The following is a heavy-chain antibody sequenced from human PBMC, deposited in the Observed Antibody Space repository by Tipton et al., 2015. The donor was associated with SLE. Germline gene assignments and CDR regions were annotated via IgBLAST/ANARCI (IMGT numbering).Heavy chain of an antibody. V-gene: IGHV4-4*02. D-gene: IGHD2-15*01. J-gene: IGHJ3*02. CDR1: GDSITSITRTNW. CDR3: AGKTAYCSGADCYIDAFDI. Sequence: TLSLTCTISGDSITSITRTNWWGWVRQPPGKGLEWIGEIFHSGSTNYRPSLKSRVIISVDKSKNQFSLKLTSATAADTAVYYCAGKTAYCSGADCYIDAFDIWGQGTMVIVSS. CDR2: IFHSGST.